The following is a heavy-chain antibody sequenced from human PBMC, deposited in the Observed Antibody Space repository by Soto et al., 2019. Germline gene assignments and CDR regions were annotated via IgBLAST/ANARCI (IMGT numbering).Heavy chain of an antibody. CDR3: ARGGYYDNTWGKLGHYGLDV. D-gene: IGHD3-16*01. CDR2: ISPYNDYT. CDR1: GYTFIRYG. Sequence: QVQLVQSAAEVKKPGASVKVSCKASGYTFIRYGITWVRQAPGQGLEWMGWISPYNDYTIYAQNLQGRVTMTTDTATRTTYRGLRSLKADDTAVYYGARGGYYDNTWGKLGHYGLDVWGQGTSVTVSS. V-gene: IGHV1-18*01. J-gene: IGHJ6*02.